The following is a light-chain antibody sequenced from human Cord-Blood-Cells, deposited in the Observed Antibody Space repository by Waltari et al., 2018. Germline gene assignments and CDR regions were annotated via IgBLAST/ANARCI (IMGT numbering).Light chain of an antibody. CDR2: DAS. J-gene: IGKJ4*01. V-gene: IGKV3-11*01. CDR3: QQRSNWPPLT. CDR1: QSVPSY. Sequence: EIVFTQSPTTLSLSPGVRATLSCRASQSVPSYYAWYQQTTGQAPRLLIYDASNRATGIPARFSGGGSGTNFILTTSSLEAEDFSVYYCQQRSNWPPLTFGGGTKVEIK.